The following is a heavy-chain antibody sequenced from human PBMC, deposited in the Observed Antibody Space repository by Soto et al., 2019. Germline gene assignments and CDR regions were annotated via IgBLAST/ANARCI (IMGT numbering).Heavy chain of an antibody. CDR3: AKDREHQLRRGWFDP. Sequence: QVQLVESGGGVVQPGRSLRLSCAASGFTFRNYGMHWVRQAPGKGLEWVAVSSYDGSNEYYADSVKGRFTISRDDSKNTLDLQMNSLRDEDTAVYYCAKDREHQLRRGWFDPWGQGTLVTVSP. CDR2: SSYDGSNE. V-gene: IGHV3-30*18. CDR1: GFTFRNYG. J-gene: IGHJ5*02. D-gene: IGHD1-26*01.